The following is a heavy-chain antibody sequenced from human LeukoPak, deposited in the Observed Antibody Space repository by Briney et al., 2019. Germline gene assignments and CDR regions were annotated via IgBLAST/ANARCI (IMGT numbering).Heavy chain of an antibody. V-gene: IGHV3-53*01. J-gene: IGHJ5*02. CDR2: IYASGGA. CDR3: VRRHDH. Sequence: GGSMRLSCVASGFDVNDNFMLWIRQAPGQGLEWISIIYASGGAFHSESVKGRFSAFRDTSKNTIFLQMNKLSAAETAMYYCVRRHDHWGQGTLVTVSS. CDR1: GFDVNDNF.